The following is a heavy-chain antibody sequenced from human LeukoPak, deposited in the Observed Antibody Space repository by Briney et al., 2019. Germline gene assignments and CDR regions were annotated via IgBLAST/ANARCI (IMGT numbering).Heavy chain of an antibody. CDR2: IYSAGNT. CDR3: ARVDY. J-gene: IGHJ4*02. CDR1: GFTVSSNY. V-gene: IGHV3-66*01. Sequence: PGGSLRLSCAASGFTVSSNYMSWVRQAPGKGLEWVSIIYSAGNTYYADSVKGRFSISRDNSKNMVYLQMNSLRGEDTAVYHCARVDYWGQGTLVTVSS.